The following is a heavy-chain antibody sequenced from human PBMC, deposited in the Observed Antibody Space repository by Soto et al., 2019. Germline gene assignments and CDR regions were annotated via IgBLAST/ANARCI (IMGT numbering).Heavy chain of an antibody. CDR2: VNPILTMS. CDR3: ATSYGSGYRAFDY. CDR1: GDTFNFYT. V-gene: IGHV1-69*02. J-gene: IGHJ4*02. Sequence: QVQLVQSGAEVRKPGSAVRVSCKASGDTFNFYTINWVRQAPGLWLEWMGRVNPILTMSNYARKFEGRVTITADKSTTTAYMELRSLRSDDTAIYYCATSYGSGYRAFDYWGQGALVTVSS. D-gene: IGHD3-10*01.